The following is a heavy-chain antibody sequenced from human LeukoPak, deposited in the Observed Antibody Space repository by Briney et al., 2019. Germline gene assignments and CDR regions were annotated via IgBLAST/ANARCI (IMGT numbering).Heavy chain of an antibody. V-gene: IGHV1-2*02. Sequence: GASVKVSCKASGYTFTGDYIHWVRQAPGQGLEWMGWINPNSGDTLYIQKFQGRVTMTRDTSISTAYVELIRLRSDDTAVYYCARDGAVNTFDYWGQGTLVAVSS. CDR2: INPNSGDT. D-gene: IGHD1-26*01. CDR3: ARDGAVNTFDY. J-gene: IGHJ4*02. CDR1: GYTFTGDY.